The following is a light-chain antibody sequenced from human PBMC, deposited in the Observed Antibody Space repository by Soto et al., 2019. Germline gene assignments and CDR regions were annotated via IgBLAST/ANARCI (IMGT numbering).Light chain of an antibody. CDR1: QSVLYSSNNKNY. J-gene: IGKJ4*01. Sequence: DIVMTQSPDSLAVSLGERATINCKSSQSVLYSSNNKNYLGGYQQKVGQPPQLLIYWASTRESGVPDRFSGSRSETDFTPTISSLQAEDVAVYCCQQYYRKPLTFGGGPKVEIK. V-gene: IGKV4-1*01. CDR2: WAS. CDR3: QQYYRKPLT.